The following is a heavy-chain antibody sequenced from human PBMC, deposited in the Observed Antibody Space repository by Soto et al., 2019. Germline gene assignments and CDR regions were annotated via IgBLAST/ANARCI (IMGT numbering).Heavy chain of an antibody. J-gene: IGHJ5*02. CDR3: ARGQRFSDWFDP. D-gene: IGHD3-3*01. CDR2: IYSSGNT. Sequence: SETLSLTCSVSGGTISGYYWTWIRQPAGKGLEWIGRIYSSGNTKYNPSLQSRVTMSLDTSNNQFSLRLTSVTAADTAVYYCARGQRFSDWFDPWGQGTLGTVSS. CDR1: GGTISGYY. V-gene: IGHV4-4*07.